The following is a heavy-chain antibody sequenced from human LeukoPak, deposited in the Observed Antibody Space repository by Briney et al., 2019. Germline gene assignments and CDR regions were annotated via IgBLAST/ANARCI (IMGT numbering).Heavy chain of an antibody. D-gene: IGHD3-10*01. CDR1: GFTFSSYW. J-gene: IGHJ4*02. V-gene: IGHV3-7*01. CDR3: AREDAAWFGESQYYFDY. Sequence: GGSLRLSCAASGFTFSSYWMSWVRQAPGKGLEWVANIKQDGREKYYVDSVKGRFTISRDNAKNSLYLQTNSLRAEDTAVYYCAREDAAWFGESQYYFDYWGQGTLVTVSS. CDR2: IKQDGREK.